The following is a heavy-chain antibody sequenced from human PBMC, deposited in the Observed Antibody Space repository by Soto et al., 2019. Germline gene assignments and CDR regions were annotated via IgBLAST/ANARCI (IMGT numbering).Heavy chain of an antibody. J-gene: IGHJ4*02. Sequence: GASVKVSCKVSGYTLTELSMHWVRQAPGKGLEWMGGFDPEDGETIYAQKFQGRVTMTEDTSTDTAYMELSSLRSEDTAVYYCATAGWYSSSSFVFDYWGQGTLVTVSS. V-gene: IGHV1-24*01. D-gene: IGHD6-6*01. CDR1: GYTLTELS. CDR3: ATAGWYSSSSFVFDY. CDR2: FDPEDGET.